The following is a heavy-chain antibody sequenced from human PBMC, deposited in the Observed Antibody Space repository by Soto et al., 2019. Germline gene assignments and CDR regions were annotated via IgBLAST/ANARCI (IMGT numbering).Heavy chain of an antibody. CDR2: ISGSGGST. D-gene: IGHD6-19*01. Sequence: GGSLRLSCAASGFTFSSYAMSWVRQAPGKGLEWVSAISGSGGSTYYADSVKGRFTISRDNSKNTLYLQMNSLRAEDTAVYYCANDTGSSSGRYGFDYWGQGSLVPVSS. J-gene: IGHJ4*02. CDR3: ANDTGSSSGRYGFDY. V-gene: IGHV3-23*01. CDR1: GFTFSSYA.